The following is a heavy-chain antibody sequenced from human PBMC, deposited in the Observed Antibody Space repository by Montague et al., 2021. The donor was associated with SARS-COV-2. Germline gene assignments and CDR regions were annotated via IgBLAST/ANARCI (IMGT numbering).Heavy chain of an antibody. CDR2: MYYSEIS. J-gene: IGHJ4*02. CDR1: GATISSGIYY. D-gene: IGHD2-21*01. CDR3: ARARTSLIVVVNEFDY. V-gene: IGHV4-31*03. Sequence: TLSLTCTVYGATISSGIYYWTCTSKSTGGGMAGLGYMYYSEISYYKPALRSRVTISEDTSKNSFYLRLSSVTAGDTSVYYCARARTSLIVVVNEFDYWGQGSLTTVFS.